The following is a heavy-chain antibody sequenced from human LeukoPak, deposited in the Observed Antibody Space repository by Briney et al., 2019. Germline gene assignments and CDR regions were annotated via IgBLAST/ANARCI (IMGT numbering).Heavy chain of an antibody. CDR1: GYTFTSYG. V-gene: IGHV1-8*02. CDR3: ARGLRVGARDYYFDY. D-gene: IGHD1-26*01. Sequence: ASVKVSCKASGYTFTSYGISWVRQAPGQGLEWMGWMNPNSGNTGYAQKFQGRVTMTRNTSISTAYMELSSLRSEDTAVYYCARGLRVGARDYYFDYWGQGTLVTVSS. CDR2: MNPNSGNT. J-gene: IGHJ4*02.